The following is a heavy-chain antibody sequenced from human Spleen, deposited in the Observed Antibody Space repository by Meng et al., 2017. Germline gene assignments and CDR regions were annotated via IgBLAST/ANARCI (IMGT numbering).Heavy chain of an antibody. J-gene: IGHJ3*02. CDR1: GFTFSTYW. D-gene: IGHD3-9*01. V-gene: IGHV3-7*01. CDR3: ARDEAVLRYFDWLYAFDI. CDR2: INQDGRAR. Sequence: GESLKISCAASGFTFSTYWMAWARQAPGKRLEWVANINQDGRARSYVDSVKDRFTISRDNARNSLSLQMNSLRAEDAAVYYCARDEAVLRYFDWLYAFDIWGQGTTVTVSS.